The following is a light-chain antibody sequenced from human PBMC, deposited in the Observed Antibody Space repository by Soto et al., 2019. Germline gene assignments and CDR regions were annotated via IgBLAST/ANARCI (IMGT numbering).Light chain of an antibody. Sequence: IQMTHSPSTLSASVGDRVTITCRASQSISSWLAWYKQKPGKAPKLLIYAASTLQSGVPSRVRGSGSGTGFTLTISSLKPEDCETYYCLQDYNYPWTFGQGTKVDIK. J-gene: IGKJ1*01. CDR3: LQDYNYPWT. CDR2: AAS. V-gene: IGKV1-6*01. CDR1: QSISSW.